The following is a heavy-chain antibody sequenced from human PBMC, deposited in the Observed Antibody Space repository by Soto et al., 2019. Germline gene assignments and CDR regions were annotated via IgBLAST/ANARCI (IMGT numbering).Heavy chain of an antibody. Sequence: QVQLVQSGAEVKKPGASVKVSCKASGYTFTSYGISWVRQAPGQGLEWMGWISAYNGNTNYAQKLQGRVTMTPDTSKSTAYMELRSLRSDDTAVYYCARDPLPYSSGWYYYYYGMDVWGQGTTVTVSS. CDR2: ISAYNGNT. D-gene: IGHD6-19*01. CDR1: GYTFTSYG. V-gene: IGHV1-18*01. J-gene: IGHJ6*02. CDR3: ARDPLPYSSGWYYYYYGMDV.